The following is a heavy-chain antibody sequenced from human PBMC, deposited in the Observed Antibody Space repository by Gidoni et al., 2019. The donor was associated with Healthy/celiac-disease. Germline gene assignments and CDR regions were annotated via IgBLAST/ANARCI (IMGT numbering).Heavy chain of an antibody. Sequence: QVQLQESGPGLVKPSETLSLTCTVSGGSISSYYWSWIRQPPGKGMAWIGYIYYSGSTNYNPAHKRRVTISVDTSKNQFSLKLSSVTAADTAVYYCAGEMATIRSAFDIWGQGTMVTVSS. D-gene: IGHD5-12*01. V-gene: IGHV4-59*01. J-gene: IGHJ3*02. CDR1: GGSISSYY. CDR2: IYYSGST. CDR3: AGEMATIRSAFDI.